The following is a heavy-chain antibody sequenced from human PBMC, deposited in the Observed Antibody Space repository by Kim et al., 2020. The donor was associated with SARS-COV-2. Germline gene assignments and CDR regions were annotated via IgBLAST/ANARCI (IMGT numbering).Heavy chain of an antibody. CDR3: ARRRDGMDV. J-gene: IGHJ6*02. CDR2: GTA. Sequence: GTANYATKFRGRVTITADESTSTAYMELSSLRSEDTAVYYCARRRDGMDVWGQGTTVTVSS. V-gene: IGHV1-69*01.